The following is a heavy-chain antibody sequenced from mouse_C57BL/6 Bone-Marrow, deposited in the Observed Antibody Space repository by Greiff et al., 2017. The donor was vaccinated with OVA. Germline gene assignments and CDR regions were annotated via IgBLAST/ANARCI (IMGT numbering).Heavy chain of an antibody. CDR1: GYTFTSYG. D-gene: IGHD2-3*01. V-gene: IGHV1-81*01. J-gene: IGHJ3*01. CDR3: ARSYDGWTWFAY. Sequence: VQLQQSGAELARPGASVKLSCKASGYTFTSYGISWVKQRTGPGLEWIGEIYPRSGNTYYNEKFKGKATLTADKSSSTAYMELRSLTSEDSAVYFCARSYDGWTWFAYWGQGTLVTVSA. CDR2: IYPRSGNT.